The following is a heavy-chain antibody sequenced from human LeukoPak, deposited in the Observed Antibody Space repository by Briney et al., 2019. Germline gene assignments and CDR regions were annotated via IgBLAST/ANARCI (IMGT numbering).Heavy chain of an antibody. CDR3: AREGISSTALGSYMDV. CDR2: MNPNSGNT. CDR1: GYTFTSYD. Sequence: GASVTVSCKASGYTFTSYDINWVRQATGQGLEWMGWMNPNSGNTGYAQKFQGRVSMTRNTSISTAYMELSSLRSEDTAVYYCAREGISSTALGSYMDVWGKGTTVTVSS. J-gene: IGHJ6*03. D-gene: IGHD2-2*01. V-gene: IGHV1-8*01.